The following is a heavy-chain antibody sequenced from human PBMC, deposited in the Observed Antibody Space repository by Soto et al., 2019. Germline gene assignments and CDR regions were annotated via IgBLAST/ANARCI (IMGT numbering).Heavy chain of an antibody. CDR2: IVVGSGNT. CDR1: GYTFTSYG. D-gene: IGHD3-16*01. J-gene: IGHJ4*02. V-gene: IGHV1-58*02. CDR3: AASLGPGLTPFDY. Sequence: ASVKVSCKASGYTFTSYGISWVRQARGQRLEWIGWIVVGSGNTNYAQKFQERVTITRDMSTSTAYMELSSLRSEDTAVYYCAASLGPGLTPFDYWGQGTLVTVSS.